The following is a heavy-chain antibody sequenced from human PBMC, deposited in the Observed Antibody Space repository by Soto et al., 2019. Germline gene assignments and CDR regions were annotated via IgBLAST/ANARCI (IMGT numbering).Heavy chain of an antibody. CDR3: ARALELDAFDI. Sequence: ASVKVSCKASGGTFSSYTINWVRQAPGQGLEWMGRIIPILGIANYAQKFQGRVTITADKSTSTAYMELSSLRSEDTAVYYCARALELDAFDIWGQGTMVTVSS. CDR2: IIPILGIA. V-gene: IGHV1-69*02. D-gene: IGHD3-3*02. CDR1: GGTFSSYT. J-gene: IGHJ3*02.